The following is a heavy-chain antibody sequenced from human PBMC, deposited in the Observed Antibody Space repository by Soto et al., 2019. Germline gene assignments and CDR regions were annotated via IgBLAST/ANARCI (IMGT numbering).Heavy chain of an antibody. CDR2: ITNDSGIK. Sequence: GSLRLSCEASGFTFSSYSMNWVRHAPGKGLEWVSYITNDSGIKSYADSVKGRFAISRDNAEKSVYLQMNSLRDEDTAVYYCARVYSSGWYFEYWGPGTLVTVSS. V-gene: IGHV3-48*02. D-gene: IGHD6-19*01. CDR3: ARVYSSGWYFEY. J-gene: IGHJ4*02. CDR1: GFTFSSYS.